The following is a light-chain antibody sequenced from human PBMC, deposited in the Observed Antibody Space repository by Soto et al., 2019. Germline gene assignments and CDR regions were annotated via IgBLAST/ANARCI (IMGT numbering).Light chain of an antibody. CDR2: YVT. CDR1: SSDVGSYNY. Sequence: QSVLTQPASVSGSHGQSITISCTGTSSDVGSYNYVSGYQQHPGKAPKLMIYYVTDRPSGVSNRFSASKSGSTASLTISGLRAEDEADYYCSSFTSNSILVFGGGTKLTVL. V-gene: IGLV2-14*03. J-gene: IGLJ2*01. CDR3: SSFTSNSILV.